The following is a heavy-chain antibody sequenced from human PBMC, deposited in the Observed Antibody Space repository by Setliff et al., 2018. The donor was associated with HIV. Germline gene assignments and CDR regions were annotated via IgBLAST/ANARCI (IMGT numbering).Heavy chain of an antibody. CDR2: ISAHSGYA. D-gene: IGHD4-17*01. CDR3: ARVIDYGVLYWSYYMDV. J-gene: IGHJ6*03. Sequence: ASVKVSCKASGYTLSTYGISWVRQAPGQGLEWMGWISAHSGYAKSAQKFQGRVTMDTDTSTSTAYMELRSLRSDDTAVYYCARVIDYGVLYWSYYMDVWGKGTTVTVPS. CDR1: GYTLSTYG. V-gene: IGHV1-18*01.